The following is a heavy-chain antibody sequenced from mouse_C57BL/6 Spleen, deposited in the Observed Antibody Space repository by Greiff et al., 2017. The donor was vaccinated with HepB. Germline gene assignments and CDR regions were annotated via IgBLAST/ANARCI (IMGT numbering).Heavy chain of an antibody. Sequence: QVQLKQSGAELVKPGASVKISCKASGYAFSSYWMNWVKQRPGKGLEWIGQIYPGDGDTNYNGKFKGKATLTADKSSSTAYMQLSSLTSEDSAVYFCARSPFTGYYFDYWGQGTTLTVSS. V-gene: IGHV1-80*01. J-gene: IGHJ2*01. D-gene: IGHD1-1*01. CDR1: GYAFSSYW. CDR2: IYPGDGDT. CDR3: ARSPFTGYYFDY.